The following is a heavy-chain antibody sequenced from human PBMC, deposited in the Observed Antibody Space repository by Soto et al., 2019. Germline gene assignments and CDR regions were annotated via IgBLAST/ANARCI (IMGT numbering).Heavy chain of an antibody. V-gene: IGHV3-23*01. CDR2: ISGSGGST. CDR1: GFTFSSYA. D-gene: IGHD3-10*01. Sequence: GESLRLSCAASGFTFSSYAMSWVRQAPGKGLEWVSAISGSGGSTYYADSVKGRFTISRDNSKNTLYLQMNSLRAEDTAVYCCAKCQGFGEWTQGGYYYYMDVWGKGTTVTVSS. CDR3: AKCQGFGEWTQGGYYYYMDV. J-gene: IGHJ6*03.